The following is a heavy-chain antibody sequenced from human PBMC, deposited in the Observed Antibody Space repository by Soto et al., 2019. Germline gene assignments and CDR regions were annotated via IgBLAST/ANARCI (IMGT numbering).Heavy chain of an antibody. CDR1: GGSISSYY. D-gene: IGHD3-10*01. Sequence: SETLSLTCTVSGGSISSYYWSWIRQPPGKGLEWIGYIYYSGSTNYNPSLKGRVTISVDTSKNQFSLKLSSVTAADTAVYYCARLLWSRGDWFDPWGQGTLVTAPQ. V-gene: IGHV4-59*08. J-gene: IGHJ5*02. CDR3: ARLLWSRGDWFDP. CDR2: IYYSGST.